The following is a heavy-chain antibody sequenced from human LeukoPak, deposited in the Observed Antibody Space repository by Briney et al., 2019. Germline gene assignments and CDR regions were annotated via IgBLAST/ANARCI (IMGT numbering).Heavy chain of an antibody. CDR3: AIQQGGNPAY. CDR2: TSPTGSTT. D-gene: IGHD1-14*01. J-gene: IGHJ4*02. CDR1: GFSFSGHW. Sequence: PGGSLRLSCTASGFSFSGHWMHWARHLPGKGLVWVSSTSPTGSTTSYADSVKGRFTVSRDNAKNTLYLQVNSLRAEDTAVYYCAIQQGGNPAYWGQGTLVTVSS. V-gene: IGHV3-74*01.